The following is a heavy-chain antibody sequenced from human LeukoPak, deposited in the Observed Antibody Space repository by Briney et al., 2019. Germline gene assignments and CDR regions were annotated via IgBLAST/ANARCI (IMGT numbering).Heavy chain of an antibody. V-gene: IGHV5-51*01. J-gene: IGHJ4*02. CDR3: ARVPYSISSMDY. Sequence: GEPLKISCKSSGYTFSNYWIGWVRQMPGKGLEWMGIIYPGDSDTRYSPSFEAQVSISADKSISTAYLQWSSLKASDTAMYYCARVPYSISSMDYWGQGILVTVSS. CDR2: IYPGDSDT. D-gene: IGHD6-6*01. CDR1: GYTFSNYW.